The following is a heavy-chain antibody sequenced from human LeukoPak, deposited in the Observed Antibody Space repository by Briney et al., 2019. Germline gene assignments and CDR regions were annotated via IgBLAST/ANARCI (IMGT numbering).Heavy chain of an antibody. Sequence: GGSLRLSCAASGFTVSSNYMSWVRQAPGKGLEWVSVIYSGGSTYYADSVKGRFTISRDNSKNTLYLQMNSLRAEDTAVYYCARVDYYGSGSYSPGWYYWGQGTLVTVSS. D-gene: IGHD3-10*01. CDR2: IYSGGST. CDR3: ARVDYYGSGSYSPGWYY. J-gene: IGHJ4*02. CDR1: GFTVSSNY. V-gene: IGHV3-66*01.